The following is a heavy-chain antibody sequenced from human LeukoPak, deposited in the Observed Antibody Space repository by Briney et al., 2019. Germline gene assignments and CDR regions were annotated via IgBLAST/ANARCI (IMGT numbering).Heavy chain of an antibody. J-gene: IGHJ6*02. V-gene: IGHV7-4-1*02. CDR1: GYTFTSYA. D-gene: IGHD2/OR15-2a*01. CDR2: INTNTGNP. Sequence: ASVKVSCKASGYTFTSYAMNWVRQASGQGLEWMGLINTNTGNPTYAQGFTGRFVFSLDTSVSTAYLQISSLKAEDTAVYYCARDFRDLSYYYYYGMDVWGQGTTVTVSS. CDR3: ARDFRDLSYYYYYGMDV.